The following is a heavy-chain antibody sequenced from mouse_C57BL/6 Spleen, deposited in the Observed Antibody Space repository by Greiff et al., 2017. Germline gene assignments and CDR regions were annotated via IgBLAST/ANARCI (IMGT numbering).Heavy chain of an antibody. Sequence: EVKLVESGPGLVKPSQSLSLTCSVTGYSITSGYYWNWIRQFPGNKLEWMGYISYDGSNNYNPSLKNRISITRDTSKNQFFLKLNSVTTEDTATYYCARDRGDSEFAYWGQGTLVTVSA. J-gene: IGHJ3*01. CDR1: GYSITSGYY. CDR3: ARDRGDSEFAY. D-gene: IGHD3-1*01. V-gene: IGHV3-6*01. CDR2: ISYDGSN.